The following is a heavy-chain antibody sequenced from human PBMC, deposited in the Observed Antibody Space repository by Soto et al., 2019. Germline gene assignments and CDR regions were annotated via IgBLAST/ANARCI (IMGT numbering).Heavy chain of an antibody. CDR2: VYADGST. J-gene: IGHJ4*02. V-gene: IGHV3-66*01. CDR3: ARGGKGYFDRFDY. CDR1: GFTVSNTY. Sequence: VGSLRLSCTASGFTVSNTYLSWVRQAPGKGLEWVSAVYADGSTHYADSVKGRFTISRDNTKNSLYLQMNSLRAEDTAVYYCARGGKGYFDRFDYWGQGTLVTVSS. D-gene: IGHD3-9*01.